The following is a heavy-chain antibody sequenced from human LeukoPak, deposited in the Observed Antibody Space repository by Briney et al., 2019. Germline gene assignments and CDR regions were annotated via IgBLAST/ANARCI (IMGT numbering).Heavy chain of an antibody. Sequence: ASVKVSCKASGYTFTGYYMHWVRQAPGQGLEWMGRINPNSGGTNYAQKFQGRVTMTRDTSISTAYMELSRLRSDDTAVYYCARDLRNYYDSSGTYYYYYYGMDVWGQGTTVTVSS. J-gene: IGHJ6*02. CDR3: ARDLRNYYDSSGTYYYYYYGMDV. V-gene: IGHV1-2*06. D-gene: IGHD3-22*01. CDR2: INPNSGGT. CDR1: GYTFTGYY.